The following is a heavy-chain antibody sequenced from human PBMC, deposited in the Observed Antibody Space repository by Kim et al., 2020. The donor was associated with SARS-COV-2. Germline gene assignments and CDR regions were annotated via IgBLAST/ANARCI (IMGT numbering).Heavy chain of an antibody. V-gene: IGHV3-23*01. D-gene: IGHD1-1*01. CDR1: GFTFNSYV. CDR2: ITGLGGST. CDR3: AKQGGARVDNFFDS. J-gene: IGHJ4*02. Sequence: GGSLRLSCAASGFTFNSYVMSWVRQAPGKGLEWVSGITGLGGSTYYADSVKGRFTISRDNSKNTLYLQMNSLRAEDRAVYYCAKQGGARVDNFFDSWGQGTLVTVSP.